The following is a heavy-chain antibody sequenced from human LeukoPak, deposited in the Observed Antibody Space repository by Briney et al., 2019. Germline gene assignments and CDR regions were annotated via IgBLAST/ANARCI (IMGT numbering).Heavy chain of an antibody. D-gene: IGHD2-2*01. Sequence: GGSLRLSCAASGFTFSSYAMSWVRQAPGKGLEWVSAISGSGGSTYYADSVKGRFTISRDNSKNTLYLQMNSLRAEDTAVYYCAKRLGGIVVVPAARGAFDYWGQGALVTVSS. J-gene: IGHJ4*02. V-gene: IGHV3-23*01. CDR3: AKRLGGIVVVPAARGAFDY. CDR1: GFTFSSYA. CDR2: ISGSGGST.